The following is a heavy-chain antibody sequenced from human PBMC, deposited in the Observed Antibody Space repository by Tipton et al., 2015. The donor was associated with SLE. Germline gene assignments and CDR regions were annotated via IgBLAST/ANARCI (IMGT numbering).Heavy chain of an antibody. D-gene: IGHD2-21*01. V-gene: IGHV4-31*03. CDR1: GDSISSSTYY. CDR3: ARYIVVVRYFDY. Sequence: TLSLTCIVSGDSISSSTYYWGWIRQPPGKGLEWIGYISYSGSTNYNSSLKSRLTISVDTSKNQFSLKLSSVTAADTAVYYCARYIVVVRYFDYWGQGTLVTVSS. CDR2: ISYSGST. J-gene: IGHJ4*02.